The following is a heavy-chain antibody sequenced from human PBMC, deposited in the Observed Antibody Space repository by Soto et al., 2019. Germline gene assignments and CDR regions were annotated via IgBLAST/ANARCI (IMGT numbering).Heavy chain of an antibody. V-gene: IGHV3-15*04. CDR2: IESKTDGGTT. CDR3: SADAKTIFGALIIRKNYMDI. J-gene: IGHJ6*03. Sequence: VHLVESGGGLVKPGGSLRLSCAASGFSFNNAWMNWVRQAPGKGLEWIGRIESKTDGGTTDYAAPVKGRFTISRDDSKNTLYLQMNSLKIEDTAVYYCSADAKTIFGALIIRKNYMDIWGKGTTVTVSS. D-gene: IGHD3-3*01. CDR1: GFSFNNAW.